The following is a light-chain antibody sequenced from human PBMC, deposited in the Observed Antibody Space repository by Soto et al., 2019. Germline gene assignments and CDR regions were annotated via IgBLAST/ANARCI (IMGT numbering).Light chain of an antibody. J-gene: IGLJ2*01. CDR3: TSRRTSTTMI. Sequence: QSALTQPASVSGSPGQSITISCTGSSSDIGAYNFVSWYQQHPGQVPKLILYDVNVRPSGVSYRFSGSKSGNTASLTISGLQDEDEDYYYCTSRRTSTTMIFGGGTKLTVL. V-gene: IGLV2-14*03. CDR2: DVN. CDR1: SSDIGAYNF.